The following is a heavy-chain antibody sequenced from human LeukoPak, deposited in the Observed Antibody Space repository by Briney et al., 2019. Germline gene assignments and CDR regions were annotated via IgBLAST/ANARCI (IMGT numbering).Heavy chain of an antibody. D-gene: IGHD1-14*01. J-gene: IGHJ4*02. CDR1: GYTFTDYY. V-gene: IGHV1-2*02. CDR2: ISPNSGGT. CDR3: ATSIEAEIWYFDY. Sequence: ASVKVSCKASGYTFTDYYMHWVRQAPGQGLEWMGWISPNSGGTNYAQKFQGRVTMSRDTSISTAYMEVSRLRSDDTAVYYCATSIEAEIWYFDYWGQGTLVTVSS.